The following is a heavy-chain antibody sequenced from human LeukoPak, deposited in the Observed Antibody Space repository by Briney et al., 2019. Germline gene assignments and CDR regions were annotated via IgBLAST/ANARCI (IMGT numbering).Heavy chain of an antibody. J-gene: IGHJ4*02. CDR3: ARPSYDSSGYYRFDY. V-gene: IGHV3-30-3*01. CDR1: GFTFSSYA. CDR2: ISYDGSNK. D-gene: IGHD3-22*01. Sequence: GRSLRLSCAASGFTFSSYAMHWVRQAPGKGLEWVAVISYDGSNKYYADSVKGRFTISRDNSKNTLYLQMNSLRAEDTAVYYCARPSYDSSGYYRFDYWGQGTLVTVSS.